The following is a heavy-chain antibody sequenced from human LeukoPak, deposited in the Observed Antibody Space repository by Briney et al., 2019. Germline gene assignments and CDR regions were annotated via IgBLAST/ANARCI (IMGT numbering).Heavy chain of an antibody. D-gene: IGHD3-22*01. CDR2: ISSSSGSI. Sequence: GGSLRLSCAASGFTFSRYSINWVRRAPGKGLEWVSSISSSSGSIYYADSVKGRFTISRDIAKNSVYLQMNSLRAEDTAVYYCARDYYYDSSGYSAFDYWGQGTLVTVSS. V-gene: IGHV3-21*01. J-gene: IGHJ4*02. CDR1: GFTFSRYS. CDR3: ARDYYYDSSGYSAFDY.